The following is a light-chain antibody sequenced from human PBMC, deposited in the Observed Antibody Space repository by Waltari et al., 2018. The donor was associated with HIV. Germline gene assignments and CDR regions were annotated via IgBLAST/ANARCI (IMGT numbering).Light chain of an antibody. Sequence: QSALTQPASVSGSPGQSITISCTGTSSDVGGYNFVPWYQQHPGKAPKLMIYEVSNRPSGVSNRFSGSKSGNTASLTISGLQAEDEADYSCSSYTSSSTVVFGGGTKLTVL. CDR3: SSYTSSSTVV. V-gene: IGLV2-14*01. J-gene: IGLJ2*01. CDR1: SSDVGGYNF. CDR2: EVS.